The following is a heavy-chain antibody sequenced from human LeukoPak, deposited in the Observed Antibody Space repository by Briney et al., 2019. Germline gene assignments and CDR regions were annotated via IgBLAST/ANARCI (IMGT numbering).Heavy chain of an antibody. J-gene: IGHJ6*03. D-gene: IGHD3-10*01. CDR3: ARTSSIGELHRYYYYYYMDV. CDR2: INSDGSST. Sequence: PGGSLRLSCAASGFTFSSYWMHWVRQAPGKGLVWVSRINSDGSSTSYADSVKGRFTISRDNAKNTLYLQMNSLRAEDTAVYYCARTSSIGELHRYYYYYYMDVWGKGTTVTISS. V-gene: IGHV3-74*01. CDR1: GFTFSSYW.